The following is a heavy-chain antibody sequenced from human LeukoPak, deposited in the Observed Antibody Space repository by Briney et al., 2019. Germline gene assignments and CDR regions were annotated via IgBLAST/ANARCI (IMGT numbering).Heavy chain of an antibody. CDR3: ARADYYDSSGYYAPDY. CDR2: IYSGGST. J-gene: IGHJ4*02. Sequence: PGGSLRLSCAASGFTVSSNYMSWVRQAPGKGLEWVSVIYSGGSTYYADSVKGQFTISRDNSKNTLYLQMNSLRAEDTAVYYCARADYYDSSGYYAPDYWGQGTLVTVSS. CDR1: GFTVSSNY. D-gene: IGHD3-22*01. V-gene: IGHV3-53*01.